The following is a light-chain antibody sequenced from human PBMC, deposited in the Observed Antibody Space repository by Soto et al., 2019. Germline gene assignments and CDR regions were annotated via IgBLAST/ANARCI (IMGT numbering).Light chain of an antibody. J-gene: IGKJ1*01. Sequence: EIVMTQSPATLSLSPGERATLSCRASQSANSNLAWYQQKAGQAPRLLIYGTSTRATGIPARFSGSGSGTDFTLTISSLQFEDFAVYYCQQYNNWPRTFGQGTKVDIK. CDR1: QSANSN. CDR3: QQYNNWPRT. V-gene: IGKV3-15*01. CDR2: GTS.